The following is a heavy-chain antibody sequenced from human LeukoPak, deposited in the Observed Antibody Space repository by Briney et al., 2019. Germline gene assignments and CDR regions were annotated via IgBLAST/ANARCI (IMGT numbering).Heavy chain of an antibody. CDR1: GGSISSYY. CDR2: IYTSGST. J-gene: IGHJ3*02. Sequence: SETLSLTCTVSGGSISSYYWSWIRQPAGKGLEWIGRIYTSGSTNYIPSLKSRVTMSVDTSKNQFSLKLSSVTAADTAVYYCASSPRYQLLPLDAFDIWGQGTMVTVSS. D-gene: IGHD2-2*01. V-gene: IGHV4-4*07. CDR3: ASSPRYQLLPLDAFDI.